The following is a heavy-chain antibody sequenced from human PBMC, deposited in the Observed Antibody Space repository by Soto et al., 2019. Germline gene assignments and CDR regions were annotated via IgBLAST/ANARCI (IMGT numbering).Heavy chain of an antibody. Sequence: GGSLRLSCAASGFTFHDFTMHWVRQVPGKGLEWVSFITWDGTNEYYADSVRGRFTISRDNSKNSLYLQMNSLRTDDTAFYYCAKDLARLEVHTYLDYWGQGTLVTVSS. V-gene: IGHV3-43*01. CDR2: ITWDGTNE. CDR1: GFTFHDFT. J-gene: IGHJ4*02. CDR3: AKDLARLEVHTYLDY. D-gene: IGHD2-21*01.